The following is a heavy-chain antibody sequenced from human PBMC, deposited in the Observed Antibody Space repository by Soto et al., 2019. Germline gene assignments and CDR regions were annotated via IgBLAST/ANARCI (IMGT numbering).Heavy chain of an antibody. Sequence: GESLKISCKGSGYSFTSYWIGWVRQMPGKGLEWMGIIYPGDSDTRYSPSFQGQVTISADKSISTAYLQWSSLKASDTAMYYCARPGWVHSGYDYYFDYWGQGTLVTVSS. V-gene: IGHV5-51*01. CDR1: GYSFTSYW. D-gene: IGHD5-12*01. CDR3: ARPGWVHSGYDYYFDY. CDR2: IYPGDSDT. J-gene: IGHJ4*02.